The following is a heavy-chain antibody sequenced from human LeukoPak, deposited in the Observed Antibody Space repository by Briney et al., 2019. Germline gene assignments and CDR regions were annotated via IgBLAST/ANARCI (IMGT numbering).Heavy chain of an antibody. J-gene: IGHJ6*03. D-gene: IGHD1-7*01. CDR1: GGSISSYY. CDR2: IYYSGST. CDR3: ARAELELGHYYYYYMDV. Sequence: SETLSLTCTVSGGSISSYYWSWIRQPPGKGLEWIGYIYYSGSTNYNPSLKSRVTISVDTSKNQFSLKLSSVTAADTAVYYCARAELELGHYYYYYMDVWGKGTTVTVSS. V-gene: IGHV4-59*01.